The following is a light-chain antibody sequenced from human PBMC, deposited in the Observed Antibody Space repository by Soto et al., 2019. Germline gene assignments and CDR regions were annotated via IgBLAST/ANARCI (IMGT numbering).Light chain of an antibody. V-gene: IGKV3-20*01. J-gene: IGKJ4*01. CDR1: QSVSSGY. CDR2: GAS. CDR3: HHYRTS. Sequence: EIVLTQSPGTLSLSPGERATLSCRASQSVSSGYLAWYQQKPGQAPRQLIYGASSRATGIPDRFSGSGSGTYFNLTITRMEPEDFAVYYCHHYRTSFGGGTRVEIK.